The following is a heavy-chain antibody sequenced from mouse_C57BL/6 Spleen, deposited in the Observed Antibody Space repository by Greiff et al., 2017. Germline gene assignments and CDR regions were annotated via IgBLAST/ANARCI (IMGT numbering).Heavy chain of an antibody. V-gene: IGHV1-52*01. CDR2: IDPSDSET. CDR3: ARWPGYYAMDY. CDR1: GYTFTSYW. J-gene: IGHJ4*01. Sequence: QVQLKESGAELVRPGSSVKLSCKASGYTFTSYWMHWVKQRPIQGLEWIGNIDPSDSETHYNQKFKDKATLTVDKSSSTAYMQLSSLTSEDSAVYYCARWPGYYAMDYWGQGTSVTVSS.